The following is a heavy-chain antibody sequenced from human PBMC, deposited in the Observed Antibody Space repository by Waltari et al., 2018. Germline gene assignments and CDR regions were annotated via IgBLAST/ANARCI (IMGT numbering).Heavy chain of an antibody. CDR3: ARERGQQLRPYFDL. V-gene: IGHV3-53*01. CDR2: IYSGGST. CDR1: GFTVSSNY. D-gene: IGHD6-13*01. J-gene: IGHJ2*01. Sequence: EVQLVESGGGLIQPGGSLRLSCAASGFTVSSNYMSWVRQAPGKGLEWVSVIYSGGSTYYADSVKGRFTISRYNSKNTLYLQMNSLRAEDTAVYYCARERGQQLRPYFDLWGRGTLVTVSS.